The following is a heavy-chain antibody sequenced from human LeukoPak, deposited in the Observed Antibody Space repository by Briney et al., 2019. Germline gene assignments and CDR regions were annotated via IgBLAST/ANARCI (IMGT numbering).Heavy chain of an antibody. D-gene: IGHD2-2*02. Sequence: ASVKVSCKASGYTFTSYGISWVRQAPGQGLEWMGWISAYNGNTNYAQKLQGRVTMTTDTYTSTAYMELRSLRSDDTAVYYCAREWSGVPAAIRPYNWFDPWGQGTLVTVSS. V-gene: IGHV1-18*01. CDR1: GYTFTSYG. J-gene: IGHJ5*02. CDR2: ISAYNGNT. CDR3: AREWSGVPAAIRPYNWFDP.